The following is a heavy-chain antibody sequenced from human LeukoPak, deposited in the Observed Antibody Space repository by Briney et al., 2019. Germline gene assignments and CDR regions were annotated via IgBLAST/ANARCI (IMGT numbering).Heavy chain of an antibody. D-gene: IGHD3-3*01. CDR3: ARSRDFWSGYYAFDY. V-gene: IGHV3-66*02. Sequence: PGGSLRLSCAASGFTFSSNYMSWVRQAPGKGLEWVSVIYSGGSTYYADSVKCRFTISRDNSKNPLYLQMNSLRAEDTAVYYCARSRDFWSGYYAFDYWGQGTLVTVSS. CDR2: IYSGGST. J-gene: IGHJ4*02. CDR1: GFTFSSNY.